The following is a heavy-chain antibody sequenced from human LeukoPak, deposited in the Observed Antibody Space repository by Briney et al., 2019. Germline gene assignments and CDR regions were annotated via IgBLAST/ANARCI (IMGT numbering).Heavy chain of an antibody. CDR3: ARAYSSSWYDY. Sequence: GGSLRLSCAASGFTFSTYAMSWVRQAPGKGLEWASSISGRGNNTYYADSVKGRFTISRDNSKNTLHLQVNSLRAEDTAIYYCARAYSSSWYDYWGQGTLVTVSS. J-gene: IGHJ4*02. CDR1: GFTFSTYA. D-gene: IGHD6-13*01. CDR2: ISGRGNNT. V-gene: IGHV3-23*01.